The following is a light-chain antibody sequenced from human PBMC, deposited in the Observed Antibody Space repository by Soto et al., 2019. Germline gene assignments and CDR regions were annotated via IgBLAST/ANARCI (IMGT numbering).Light chain of an antibody. Sequence: EVVLTQSPGTLSLSPGERATLSCRASQSVSSNYLAWYQQNPGRAPRLLIFGAFFRATGIPDRFSGSASGTDFTLTISGLEPEDFAVYYCQQYDTAPLTFGGGTRVEI. CDR2: GAF. J-gene: IGKJ4*01. V-gene: IGKV3-20*01. CDR3: QQYDTAPLT. CDR1: QSVSSNY.